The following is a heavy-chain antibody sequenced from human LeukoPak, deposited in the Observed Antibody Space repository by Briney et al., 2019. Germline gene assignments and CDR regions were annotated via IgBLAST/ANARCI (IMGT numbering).Heavy chain of an antibody. V-gene: IGHV4-39*06. D-gene: IGHD2-2*01. CDR1: GGSISSSSYY. CDR2: IYYSGST. CDR3: ARDGAERGGRGVVPYPGSGWFDP. Sequence: SETLSLTCTVSGGSISSSSYYWGWIRQPPGKGLEWIGSIYYSGSTYYNPSLKSRVTISVDTSKNQFPLKLSSVTAADTAVYYCARDGAERGGRGVVPYPGSGWFDPWGQGTLVTVSS. J-gene: IGHJ5*02.